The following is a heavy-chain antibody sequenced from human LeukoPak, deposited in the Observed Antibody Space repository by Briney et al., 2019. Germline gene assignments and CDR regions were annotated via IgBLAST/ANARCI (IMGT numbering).Heavy chain of an antibody. Sequence: SETLSLTCTVSGGSISSYYWSWIRQPPGKGLEWIGYIHYSGSTNNNPSLKSRVTISVDTSKNQFSLKLSSVTAADTAVYYCARGSSSSWYGRGWFDPWGQGTLVTVSS. CDR3: ARGSSSSWYGRGWFDP. CDR2: IHYSGST. CDR1: GGSISSYY. D-gene: IGHD6-13*01. V-gene: IGHV4-59*12. J-gene: IGHJ5*02.